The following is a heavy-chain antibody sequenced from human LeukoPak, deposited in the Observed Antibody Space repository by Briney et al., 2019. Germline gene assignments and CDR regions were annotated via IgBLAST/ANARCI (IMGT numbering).Heavy chain of an antibody. J-gene: IGHJ6*03. D-gene: IGHD3-16*01. Sequence: ASVKVSFKASGYTFTSYGICWVRQAPGQGLEWMGWISAYNGNTNYAQKLQGRVTMTTDTSTSTAYMELRSLRSDDTAVYYCARATSMGVYYYYYYYMDVWGKGTTVTISS. CDR1: GYTFTSYG. V-gene: IGHV1-18*01. CDR3: ARATSMGVYYYYYYYMDV. CDR2: ISAYNGNT.